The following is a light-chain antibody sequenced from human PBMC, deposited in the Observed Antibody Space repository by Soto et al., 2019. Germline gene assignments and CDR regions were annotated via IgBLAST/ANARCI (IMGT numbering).Light chain of an antibody. CDR3: QQYNSYS. J-gene: IGKJ1*01. CDR2: HAS. CDR1: QSISNW. V-gene: IGKV1-5*01. Sequence: DIQMTQSPSSLSASVGDRVTITCRASQSISNWLAWYQQKPGTAPKVLIYHASNLQSGVPSRFSGSGSGTEFIITSSSLQPDYFATYYCQQYNSYSFGQGTKVDIK.